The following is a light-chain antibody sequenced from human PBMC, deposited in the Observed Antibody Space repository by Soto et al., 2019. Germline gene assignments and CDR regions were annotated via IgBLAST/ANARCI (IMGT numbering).Light chain of an antibody. Sequence: EIVLTQSPGTLSLSPGERATLSCRASQSVRSSYFAWYQQKPGQAPRLLIFGASTRAPGIPDRFSGSGSGTEFTLTISSLQPEDFATYYCLQDYNYPRTFGQGTKVDIK. V-gene: IGKV3D-7*01. CDR2: GAS. J-gene: IGKJ1*01. CDR3: LQDYNYPRT. CDR1: QSVRSSY.